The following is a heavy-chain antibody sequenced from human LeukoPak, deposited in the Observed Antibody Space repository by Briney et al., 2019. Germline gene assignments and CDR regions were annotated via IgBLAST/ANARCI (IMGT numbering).Heavy chain of an antibody. CDR1: GYTFTSYY. J-gene: IGHJ4*02. CDR3: AKDRRDDYNYGEFDF. V-gene: IGHV1-46*01. Sequence: ASVTVSCKASGYTFTSYYMHWVRQAPGQGLEWMGIINPSGGSTSHAQKFQGRVTMTRDTSTSTVYMELSSLRSEDTALYYCAKDRRDDYNYGEFDFWGQGTLVTVSS. CDR2: INPSGGST. D-gene: IGHD5-24*01.